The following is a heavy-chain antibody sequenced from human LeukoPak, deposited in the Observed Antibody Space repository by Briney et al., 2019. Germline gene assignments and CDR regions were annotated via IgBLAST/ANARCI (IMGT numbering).Heavy chain of an antibody. D-gene: IGHD2-2*01. CDR2: ITTSGTS. J-gene: IGHJ4*02. CDR1: GFTFSSYA. Sequence: GGSLRLSRAASGFTFSSYAMNWVRQSPGKGLEWVSSITTSGTSFYADSVKGRLTTSRDNSKSTLYLQMSSLRAEDTAVYYCAKTPRTLPPYWGQGTLVTDSS. CDR3: AKTPRTLPPY. V-gene: IGHV3-23*01.